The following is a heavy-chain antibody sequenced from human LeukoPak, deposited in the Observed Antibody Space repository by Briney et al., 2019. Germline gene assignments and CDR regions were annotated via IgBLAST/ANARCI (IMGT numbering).Heavy chain of an antibody. Sequence: GGSLRPSCAASGFTVSSNFMSWVRQAPGKGLEWVSIIYSGGSTYYADSVKGRFTISSDNSRNTLYLQMNSLRAEDTAVYYCARVLVTAQRYYYGMDVWGQGTTVTVSS. V-gene: IGHV3-53*01. CDR3: ARVLVTAQRYYYGMDV. CDR2: IYSGGST. CDR1: GFTVSSNF. J-gene: IGHJ6*02. D-gene: IGHD2-21*02.